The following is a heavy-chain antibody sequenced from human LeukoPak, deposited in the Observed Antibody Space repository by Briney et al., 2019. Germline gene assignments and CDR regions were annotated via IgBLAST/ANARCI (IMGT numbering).Heavy chain of an antibody. CDR1: GFTFSSYS. Sequence: PGGTLRLSCAVSGFTFSSYSMNWVRQAPGKGLGWVSSISSSSSYIYYAHSVKGRFTISRDNAKNSLYLQMNSLRAEDTAVYYCARDDYSYGQPYHFDYWGQGTLVTVSS. D-gene: IGHD5-18*01. J-gene: IGHJ4*02. V-gene: IGHV3-21*01. CDR3: ARDDYSYGQPYHFDY. CDR2: ISSSSSYI.